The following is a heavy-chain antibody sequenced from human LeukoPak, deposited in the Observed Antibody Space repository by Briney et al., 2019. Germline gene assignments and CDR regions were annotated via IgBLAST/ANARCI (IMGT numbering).Heavy chain of an antibody. Sequence: GGSLRLSCAASGFTFSSCSMNWVRQAPGKGLEWVSSISSSSGYIYYADSVKGRFTISRDNAKNSLYLQMNSLRAEDTAVYYCAGGSLLWGAFDIWGQGTMVTVSS. CDR1: GFTFSSCS. J-gene: IGHJ3*02. V-gene: IGHV3-21*01. CDR3: AGGSLLWGAFDI. D-gene: IGHD2-2*01. CDR2: ISSSSGYI.